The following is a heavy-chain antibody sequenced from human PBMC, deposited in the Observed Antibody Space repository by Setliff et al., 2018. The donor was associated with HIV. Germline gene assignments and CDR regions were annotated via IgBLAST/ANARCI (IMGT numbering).Heavy chain of an antibody. Sequence: ASVKVSCKTSGYPFGDYVINWVRQAPGQGLEWMGGISGDSGNTEYARKFQDRVTMTRDTSTSTAYMELSNLRSDDTAVYYCATVIEMATIASFDYWGQGTLVTVSS. CDR2: ISGDSGNT. CDR1: GYPFGDYV. D-gene: IGHD5-12*01. CDR3: ATVIEMATIASFDY. V-gene: IGHV1-18*01. J-gene: IGHJ4*02.